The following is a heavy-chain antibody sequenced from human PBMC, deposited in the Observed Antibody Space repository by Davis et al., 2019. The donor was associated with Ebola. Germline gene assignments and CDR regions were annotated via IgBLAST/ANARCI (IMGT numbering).Heavy chain of an antibody. Sequence: PGGSLRLSCAASEFIVSGSYMSWVRQAPGKGLEWVSILYSSDGTNYADSVKGRFTISRDKSKNTLYLQMNSLRPEDTAVYFCAGWTGSAFYWGQGTLVTVSS. CDR3: AGWTGSAFY. J-gene: IGHJ4*02. CDR2: LYSSDGT. D-gene: IGHD1-14*01. CDR1: EFIVSGSY. V-gene: IGHV3-66*02.